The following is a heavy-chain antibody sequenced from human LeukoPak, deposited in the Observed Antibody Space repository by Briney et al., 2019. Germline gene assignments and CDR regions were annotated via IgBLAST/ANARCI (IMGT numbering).Heavy chain of an antibody. CDR3: ARDPLGNCTSTSCPRGPFDP. Sequence: GSLRLSCAASGFTFNSYIMNWVRQVPGKGLEWVSSISRNGTYTFLAGSVKDRFTISRDNGRNSLYLQMNSLRPEDTAIYYYARDPLGNCTSTSCPRGPFDPWGQGTLVIVSS. V-gene: IGHV3-21*01. CDR2: ISRNGTYT. J-gene: IGHJ5*02. CDR1: GFTFNSYI. D-gene: IGHD2-2*01.